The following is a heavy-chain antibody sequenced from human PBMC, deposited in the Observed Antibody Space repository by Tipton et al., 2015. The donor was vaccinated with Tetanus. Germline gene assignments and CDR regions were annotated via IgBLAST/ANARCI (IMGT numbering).Heavy chain of an antibody. CDR1: GRSIDSFY. J-gene: IGHJ3*02. V-gene: IGHV4-4*07. CDR2: MYPTGDT. Sequence: TLSLTCTVSGRSIDSFYWSWLRQPAGEPLEWIGRMYPTGDTEYNPSLMSRVAMSVDMSRNQFSLRLNSVTSADTAVYYCARDKRLADRTPFDMWGLGTLVTVSS. D-gene: IGHD6-6*01. CDR3: ARDKRLADRTPFDM.